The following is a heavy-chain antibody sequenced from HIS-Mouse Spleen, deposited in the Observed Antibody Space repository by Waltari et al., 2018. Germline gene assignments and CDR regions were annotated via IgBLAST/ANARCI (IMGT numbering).Heavy chain of an antibody. J-gene: IGHJ4*02. CDR3: AKDKHHAFDY. Sequence: QVQLVESGGGVVQPGRSLRRSCAAYGFTFGSHGMHWVRQAPGKGLEWVVVISYDGSNKYYADSVKGRFTISRDNSKNTLYLQMNSLRAEDTAVYYCAKDKHHAFDYWGQGTLVTVSS. CDR1: GFTFGSHG. CDR2: ISYDGSNK. V-gene: IGHV3-30*18.